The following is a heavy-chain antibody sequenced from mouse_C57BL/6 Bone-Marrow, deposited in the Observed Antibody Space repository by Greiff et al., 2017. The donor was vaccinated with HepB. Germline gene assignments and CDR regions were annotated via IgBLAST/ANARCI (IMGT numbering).Heavy chain of an antibody. D-gene: IGHD1-1*02. CDR1: GFNIKDDY. Sequence: EVQLQQSGAELVRPGASVKLSCTASGFNIKDDYMHWVKQRPEQGLEWIGWIDPENGDTEYASKFQGKATITADTSSNTAYRQLSSLTSEDTAVYYCTTGSYFDYWGQGTTLTVSS. CDR2: IDPENGDT. J-gene: IGHJ2*01. CDR3: TTGSYFDY. V-gene: IGHV14-4*01.